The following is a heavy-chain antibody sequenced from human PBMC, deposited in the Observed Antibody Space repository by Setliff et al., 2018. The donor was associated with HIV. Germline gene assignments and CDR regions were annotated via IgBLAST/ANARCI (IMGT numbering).Heavy chain of an antibody. V-gene: IGHV4-38-2*02. Sequence: SETLSLTCTVSGDSISSGYYWGWIRQSPGKGLDWIGSIYHTGSTYYNPSLKSRVTISVDTSKNQFSLTLTSVTATDTAVYYCARAGYYGSGSYYRLDYWGQGTLVTVSS. CDR3: ARAGYYGSGSYYRLDY. J-gene: IGHJ4*02. CDR1: GDSISSGYY. D-gene: IGHD3-10*01. CDR2: IYHTGST.